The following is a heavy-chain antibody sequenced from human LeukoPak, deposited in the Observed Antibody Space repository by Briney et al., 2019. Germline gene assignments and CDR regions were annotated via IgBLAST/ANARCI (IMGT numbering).Heavy chain of an antibody. CDR2: MSSGSRYI. CDR1: GYSISSGYY. CDR3: ARDRPTGASRLFVVQ. J-gene: IGHJ4*02. D-gene: IGHD3-3*01. V-gene: IGHV3-21*01. Sequence: ETLSLTCAVSGYSISSGYYWGWIRQPPGKGLEWVSSMSSGSRYIYYADSVRGRFTISRDNAKNSLYLLMNSLRAEDTAVYYCARDRPTGASRLFVVQWGQGTLVTVSS.